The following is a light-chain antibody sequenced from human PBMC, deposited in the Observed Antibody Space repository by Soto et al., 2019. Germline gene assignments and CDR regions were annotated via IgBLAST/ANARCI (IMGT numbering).Light chain of an antibody. CDR3: SSYTSSSTRV. V-gene: IGLV2-14*01. CDR2: EVS. CDR1: SSDVCGYNY. Sequence: QSALTQPASVSGSPGQSITIPCTGTSSDVCGYNYVSWYQQHPGKAPKLTIYEVSNRPSGVSNRFSGSKSGNTASLTISGLQAEDEADYYCSSYTSSSTRVFGTGTKVTVL. J-gene: IGLJ1*01.